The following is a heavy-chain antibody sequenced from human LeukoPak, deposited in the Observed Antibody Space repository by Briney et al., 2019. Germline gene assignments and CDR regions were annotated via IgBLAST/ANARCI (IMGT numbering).Heavy chain of an antibody. J-gene: IGHJ4*02. D-gene: IGHD2-2*01. Sequence: ASVNVSCKASGYTFTSYGISWVRQAPGQGLEWMGWISAYNGNTNYAQKLQGRVTMTTDTSTSTAYMELRSLRSDDTAVYYCARDHSVVPAALPSDYWGQGTLVTVSS. CDR1: GYTFTSYG. CDR3: ARDHSVVPAALPSDY. V-gene: IGHV1-18*01. CDR2: ISAYNGNT.